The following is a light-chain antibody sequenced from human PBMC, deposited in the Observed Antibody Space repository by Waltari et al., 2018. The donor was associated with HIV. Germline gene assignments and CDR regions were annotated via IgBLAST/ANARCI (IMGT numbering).Light chain of an antibody. CDR1: QDISNS. V-gene: IGKV1-NL1*01. Sequence: ASVGDTVTITCRASQDISNSLSWFQQQPGKVPKLLVHGAFMLQRGVPSRFRGSGSGTDYTLTISGLQAEDFATYFCQQYFGLPLTFGGGTRVEI. CDR2: GAF. J-gene: IGKJ4*01. CDR3: QQYFGLPLT.